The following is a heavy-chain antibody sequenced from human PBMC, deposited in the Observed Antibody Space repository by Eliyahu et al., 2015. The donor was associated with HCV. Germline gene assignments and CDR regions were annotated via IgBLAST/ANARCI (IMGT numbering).Heavy chain of an antibody. CDR2: XDAXXNTI. J-gene: IGHJ4*03. V-gene: IGHV3-11*01. Sequence: QVHLVESGGGLVKPGGSLRLSCAASGFTFSDXYMIWVRPAPGKGLEWLSXXDAXXNTIYYADSVQGRFTVSRDHSLYLHMNSLRAEDTAVYYCAKGTVGGYSTSSSFDSWGLGTLVTVSS. CDR1: GFTFSDXY. D-gene: IGHD6-6*01. CDR3: AKGTVGGYSTSSSFDS.